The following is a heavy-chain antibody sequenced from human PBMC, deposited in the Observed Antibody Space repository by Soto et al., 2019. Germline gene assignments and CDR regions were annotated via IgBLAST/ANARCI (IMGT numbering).Heavy chain of an antibody. CDR3: ARKLRFLEWLFPGNWFDP. CDR1: GGSFSGDY. Sequence: PSETLSLTCAVYGGSFSGDYWSWIRQPPGKGLEWSGEINQSGSTNSTPSLTSRVTISVDTSKNQFSMTLSSVTAAETAVYYCARKLRFLEWLFPGNWFDPWGQGTLVTVSS. V-gene: IGHV4-34*01. D-gene: IGHD3-3*01. J-gene: IGHJ5*02. CDR2: INQSGST.